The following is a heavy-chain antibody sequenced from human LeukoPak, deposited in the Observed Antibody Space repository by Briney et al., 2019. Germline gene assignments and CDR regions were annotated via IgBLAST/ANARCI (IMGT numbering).Heavy chain of an antibody. CDR3: ARDVRPDTAMGVFDY. V-gene: IGHV1-18*01. CDR2: ISSYNGNT. J-gene: IGHJ4*02. CDR1: GYTFTSYD. D-gene: IGHD5-18*01. Sequence: ASVKVSCKASGYTFTSYDISWVRQAPGQGLEWMGLISSYNGNTNYAQKLQGRVTMTTDTSTSTAYMELRSLRSDDTAVYYCARDVRPDTAMGVFDYWGQGTLVTVSS.